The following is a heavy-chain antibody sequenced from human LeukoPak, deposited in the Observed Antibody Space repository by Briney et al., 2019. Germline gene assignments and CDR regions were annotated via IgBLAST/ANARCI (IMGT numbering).Heavy chain of an antibody. CDR1: GGTFSSYA. D-gene: IGHD2-2*01. J-gene: IGHJ4*02. Sequence: ASVKVSCKASGGTFSSYAISWVRQAPGQGLEWMGWINTNSGGTYYGQKFQGRVTMTRDTSIGPAYMELSRLISDDTAVYFCATELIVVVPSARTAMDYWGQGTLVPVSS. CDR3: ATELIVVVPSARTAMDY. V-gene: IGHV1-2*02. CDR2: INTNSGGT.